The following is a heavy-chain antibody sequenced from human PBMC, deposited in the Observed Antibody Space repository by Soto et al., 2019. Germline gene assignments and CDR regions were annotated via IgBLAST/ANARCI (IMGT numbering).Heavy chain of an antibody. CDR1: GGSISSYY. CDR3: ARDTSGSLDDAFDI. Sequence: GPRTAGASETLSLTCTVSGGSISSYYWSWIRQPPGKGMEWIGYIFYSGSTNYNPSLKSRVTISVDTSKNQFSLKLSSVTAADTAVYYCARDTSGSLDDAFDIWGQGTMVTVSS. CDR2: IFYSGST. V-gene: IGHV4-59*01. J-gene: IGHJ3*02. D-gene: IGHD1-26*01.